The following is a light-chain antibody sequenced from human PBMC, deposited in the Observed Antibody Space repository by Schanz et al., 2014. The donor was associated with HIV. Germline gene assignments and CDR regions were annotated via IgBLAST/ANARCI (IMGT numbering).Light chain of an antibody. J-gene: IGLJ2*01. CDR3: CSYAGTSTFVV. Sequence: QSALTQPPSASGSPGQSVTISCTGTSSDVGGYKYVSWYQQYPGKAPKLIIFDVDNRPSGVSWRFSASKSGNTASLTISGLQAEDEADYYCCSYAGTSTFVVFGGGTKLTVL. CDR2: DVD. CDR1: SSDVGGYKY. V-gene: IGLV2-8*01.